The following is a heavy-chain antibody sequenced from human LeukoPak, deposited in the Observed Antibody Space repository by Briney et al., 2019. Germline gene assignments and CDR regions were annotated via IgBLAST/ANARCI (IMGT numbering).Heavy chain of an antibody. Sequence: GGSLRLSCAASGFTFSSYAMHWVRRARGKGLEWVAVISYDGSNKYYADSVEGRFTISRDNSKNTLYLQMNSLRADDSAVYYCAKGCCSSEGFDPWGQGTVVTVSS. J-gene: IGHJ5*02. D-gene: IGHD2-2*01. CDR3: AKGCCSSEGFDP. CDR2: ISYDGSNK. CDR1: GFTFSSYA. V-gene: IGHV3-30-3*01.